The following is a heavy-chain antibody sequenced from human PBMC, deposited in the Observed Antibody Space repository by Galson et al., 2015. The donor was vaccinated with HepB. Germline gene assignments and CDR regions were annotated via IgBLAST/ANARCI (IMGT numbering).Heavy chain of an antibody. CDR2: IRAYNGNT. CDR3: ARIYCSSTSCYTEGSKFDP. Sequence: SVKVSCKASGYTFTSYGISWVRQAPGQGLEWMGWIRAYNGNTNYAQKLQGRVTMTTDTSTSTAYMELRSLRSDATAVYYCARIYCSSTSCYTEGSKFDPWGQGTLVTVSS. J-gene: IGHJ5*02. V-gene: IGHV1-18*01. CDR1: GYTFTSYG. D-gene: IGHD2-2*02.